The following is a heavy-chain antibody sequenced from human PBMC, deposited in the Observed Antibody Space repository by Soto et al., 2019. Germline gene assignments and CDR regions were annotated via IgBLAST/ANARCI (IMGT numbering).Heavy chain of an antibody. CDR1: GGTLSSYT. Sequence: QVQLVQSAAEVKKPGSSVKVSCKASGGTLSSYTISWVRQAPGQGLEWVGWIGPSSGNTDSARNLQGRVTMTTDTSTSTAYMELRSLRSDDTAVYYCARDTGNFFDYWGQGTLVTVSS. V-gene: IGHV1-18*01. CDR3: ARDTGNFFDY. J-gene: IGHJ4*02. CDR2: IGPSSGNT.